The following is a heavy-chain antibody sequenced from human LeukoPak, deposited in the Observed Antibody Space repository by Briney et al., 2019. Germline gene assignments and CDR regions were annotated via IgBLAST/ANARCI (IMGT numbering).Heavy chain of an antibody. CDR3: ARGYYYDSSGYYRNRAFDI. V-gene: IGHV4-4*09. J-gene: IGHJ3*02. Sequence: PSETLSLTCTVSGGSISSYYWSWIRQPPGKGLEWIGYIYTSGSTNYNPSLKSRVTISVDTSKNQFSLKPSSVTAADTAVYYCARGYYYDSSGYYRNRAFDIWGQGTMVTVSS. CDR2: IYTSGST. CDR1: GGSISSYY. D-gene: IGHD3-22*01.